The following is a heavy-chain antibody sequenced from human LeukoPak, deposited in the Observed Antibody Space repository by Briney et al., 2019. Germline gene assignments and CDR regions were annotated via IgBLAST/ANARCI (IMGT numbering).Heavy chain of an antibody. Sequence: GGSLRLSCAASGFTFSSYWMSWVRQPPGKGLGWVAKIKQDGSEKYYVDSVKGRFTISRDNAKNSLYLQMNSLRAEDTAVYYCARDIVVVPAAIYYFDYWGQGTLVTVSS. J-gene: IGHJ4*02. D-gene: IGHD2-2*02. V-gene: IGHV3-7*01. CDR3: ARDIVVVPAAIYYFDY. CDR1: GFTFSSYW. CDR2: IKQDGSEK.